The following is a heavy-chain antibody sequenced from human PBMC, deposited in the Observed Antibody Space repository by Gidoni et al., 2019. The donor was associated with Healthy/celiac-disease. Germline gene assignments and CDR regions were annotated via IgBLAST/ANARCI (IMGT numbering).Heavy chain of an antibody. V-gene: IGHV4-39*01. CDR3: AGRIVGVYGRQTQDAFDI. CDR1: GGSISSSSYY. Sequence: QLQLQESGPGLVKTSETLSLTCTVSGGSISSSSYYWGWIRQPPGKELEWIGSIYYSGSTYYNPSLKSRLNISVDMSKHQFALKLRSVTAADTAVYYCAGRIVGVYGRQTQDAFDIWVQVTMVTVSS. J-gene: IGHJ3*02. CDR2: IYYSGST. D-gene: IGHD1-26*01.